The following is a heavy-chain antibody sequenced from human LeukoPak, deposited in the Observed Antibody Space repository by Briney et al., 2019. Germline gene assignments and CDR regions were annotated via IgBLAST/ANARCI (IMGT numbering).Heavy chain of an antibody. Sequence: GGSLRLSCAASGFTFDDYAMHWVRQAPGKGLEWVSGISWNSGSIGYADPVKGRFTISRDNAKNSLYLQMNSLRAEDTALYYCAKASLVIRYYFDYWGQGTLVTVSS. CDR1: GFTFDDYA. CDR3: AKASLVIRYYFDY. V-gene: IGHV3-9*01. D-gene: IGHD3-9*01. J-gene: IGHJ4*02. CDR2: ISWNSGSI.